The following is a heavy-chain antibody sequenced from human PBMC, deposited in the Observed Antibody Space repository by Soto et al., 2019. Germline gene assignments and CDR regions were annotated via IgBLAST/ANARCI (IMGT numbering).Heavy chain of an antibody. CDR3: AKGGLRFLEWLLYS. CDR2: ISGSGGST. J-gene: IGHJ4*02. D-gene: IGHD3-3*01. CDR1: GSTFSSYA. V-gene: IGHV3-23*01. Sequence: GGSLRLSCAASGSTFSSYAMSWVRQAPGKGLEWVSAISGSGGSTYYADSVKGRFTISRDNSKNTLYLQMNSLRAEDTAVYYCAKGGLRFLEWLLYSWGQGTLVTVSS.